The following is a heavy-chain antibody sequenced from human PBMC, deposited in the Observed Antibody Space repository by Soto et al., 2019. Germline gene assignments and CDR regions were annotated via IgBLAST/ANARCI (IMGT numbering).Heavy chain of an antibody. CDR2: IKQDGSEK. D-gene: IGHD3-16*02. Sequence: GGSLRLSCAASGFTFSSYWMSWVRQAPGKGLEWVANIKQDGSEKYYVDSVKGRFTISRDNAKNSLYLQMNSLRAEDTAVYYCASLALMITFGGVIEIDYWGQGTLVTVSS. CDR3: ASLALMITFGGVIEIDY. V-gene: IGHV3-7*01. CDR1: GFTFSSYW. J-gene: IGHJ4*02.